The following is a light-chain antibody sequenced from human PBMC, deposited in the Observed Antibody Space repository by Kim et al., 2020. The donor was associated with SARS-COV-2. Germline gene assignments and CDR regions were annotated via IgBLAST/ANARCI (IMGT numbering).Light chain of an antibody. CDR1: TGAVTIGHY. CDR2: ATI. Sequence: PASTVPFTCDSSTGAVTIGHYPFYFQQKSRHAPMTLIYATIIKHSWTPGRFSGSLLGGKASLTISFAQPEDEAEYFCFLSFSVVVVYGGATQLSVL. J-gene: IGLJ2*01. CDR3: FLSFSVVVV. V-gene: IGLV7-46*01.